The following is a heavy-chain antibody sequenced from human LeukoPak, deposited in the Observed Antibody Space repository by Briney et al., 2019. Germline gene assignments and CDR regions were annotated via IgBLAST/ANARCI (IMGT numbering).Heavy chain of an antibody. CDR2: MYSGGST. CDR1: GFTVSSYY. CDR3: ARSYINHLFGMDV. Sequence: GGSLRLSCAASGFTVSSYYMTWVRQAPGKALEWVSVMYSGGSTYYADSVKGRVAISRDNSQNTVFLQMNSVRVEDTAVYYCARSYINHLFGMDVWGQGTAVTVSS. J-gene: IGHJ6*02. V-gene: IGHV3-66*01.